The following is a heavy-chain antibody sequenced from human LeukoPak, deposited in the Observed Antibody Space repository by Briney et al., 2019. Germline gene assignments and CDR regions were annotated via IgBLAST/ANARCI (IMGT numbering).Heavy chain of an antibody. D-gene: IGHD2-2*01. CDR3: ARGRGYCSSTSCYHFDY. CDR1: GFTFSSYS. V-gene: IGHV3-21*01. Sequence: PGGSLRHSCAASGFTFSSYSMNWVRQAPGKGLEWVSSISSSSSYIYYADSVKGRFTISRDNAKNSLYLQMNSLRAEDTAVYYCARGRGYCSSTSCYHFDYWGQGTLVTVSS. CDR2: ISSSSSYI. J-gene: IGHJ4*02.